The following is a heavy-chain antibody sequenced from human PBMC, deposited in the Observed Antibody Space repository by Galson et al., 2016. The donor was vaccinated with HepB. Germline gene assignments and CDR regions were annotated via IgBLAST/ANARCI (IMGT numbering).Heavy chain of an antibody. CDR3: AKGQAQGSRLDS. CDR2: FSGVGDRI. V-gene: IGHV3-23*01. D-gene: IGHD3-10*01. CDR1: GFTFSNYA. J-gene: IGHJ4*02. Sequence: SLRLSCAASGFTFSNYAMFWFRQAPGRGLEWVSGFSGVGDRIFYADSVQGRFTISRDNSKNTLFLEMNSLRAEDSAVYFCAKGQAQGSRLDSWGQGTLVTVSS.